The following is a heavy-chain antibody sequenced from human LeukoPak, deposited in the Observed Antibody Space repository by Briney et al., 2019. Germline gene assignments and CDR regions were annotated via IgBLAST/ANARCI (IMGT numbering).Heavy chain of an antibody. V-gene: IGHV3-23*01. CDR1: GFTFSNYA. Sequence: PGGSLRLSCAASGFTFSNYAMSWVRQAPGKGLEWVSGISGSGGTTYYADSVKGRFTISRDNSMNTLFLQMNSLRAEDSAVYYCAKDERRYDNSGSYYPYYFNYWGQGTLVTVST. J-gene: IGHJ4*02. D-gene: IGHD3-10*01. CDR2: ISGSGGTT. CDR3: AKDERRYDNSGSYYPYYFNY.